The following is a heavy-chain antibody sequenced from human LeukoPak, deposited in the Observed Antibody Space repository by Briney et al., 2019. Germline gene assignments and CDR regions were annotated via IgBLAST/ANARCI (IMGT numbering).Heavy chain of an antibody. Sequence: EGSLRLSCAASGFTFSSYARSWVRQAPGKGLEWISAISGSGGSTYYADSTKGRFTISRDNSKNTLYLQMNSLRCEDTAVYYCAKNSAYSYGYYFDYWGQGTLVTVSS. CDR1: GFTFSSYA. CDR3: AKNSAYSYGYYFDY. D-gene: IGHD5-18*01. J-gene: IGHJ4*02. CDR2: ISGSGGST. V-gene: IGHV3-23*01.